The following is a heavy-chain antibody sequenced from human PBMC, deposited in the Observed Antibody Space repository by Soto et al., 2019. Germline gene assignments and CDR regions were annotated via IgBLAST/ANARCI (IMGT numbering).Heavy chain of an antibody. CDR2: IHYSGST. J-gene: IGHJ6*02. V-gene: IGHV4-61*01. CDR1: GGSVNIGTYY. D-gene: IGHD3-10*01. Sequence: SETLSLTCTVPGGSVNIGTYYWSWIRQPPGKGLEWFGFIHYSGSTNYNPSLKSRVTMSVDTSKNQFSLKLSSVTAADTAVYYCARHELLWFGELQSRYYYYGMDVWGQGTTVS. CDR3: ARHELLWFGELQSRYYYYGMDV.